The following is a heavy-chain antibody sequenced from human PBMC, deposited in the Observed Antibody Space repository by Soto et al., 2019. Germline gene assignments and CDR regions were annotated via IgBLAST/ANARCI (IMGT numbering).Heavy chain of an antibody. CDR1: GTSIRCYY. V-gene: IGHV4-59*01. J-gene: IGHJ4*02. D-gene: IGHD3-10*01. CDR3: AREVSSFGSNHFDS. Sequence: PSETLSLTCSVSGTSIRCYYWTWIRQPPGKGLEWIGYIYYTGTTKYNPSLKSRVTISVDTSKNQFSLRLNSVTAADTAVYYCAREVSSFGSNHFDSWGQGALVTSPQ. CDR2: IYYTGTT.